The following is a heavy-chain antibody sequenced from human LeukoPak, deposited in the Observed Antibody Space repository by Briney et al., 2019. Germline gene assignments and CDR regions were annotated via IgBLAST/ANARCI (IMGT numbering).Heavy chain of an antibody. Sequence: GGSLRLSCAASGFTFSSYGMHWVRQAPGKGLEWVAVIWYDGSNKYYADSVKGRFTISGDNSKNTLYLQMNSLRAEDTAVYYCARDRGYYDSSGYYYLDAFDIWGQGTMVTVSS. V-gene: IGHV3-33*01. CDR3: ARDRGYYDSSGYYYLDAFDI. CDR2: IWYDGSNK. CDR1: GFTFSSYG. J-gene: IGHJ3*02. D-gene: IGHD3-22*01.